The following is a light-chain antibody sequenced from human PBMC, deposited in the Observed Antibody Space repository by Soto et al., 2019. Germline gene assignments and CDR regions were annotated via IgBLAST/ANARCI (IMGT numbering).Light chain of an antibody. J-gene: IGKJ3*01. CDR2: GAS. CDR1: QSVSSN. Sequence: EIVMTQSPATLSVSPGERATLSCRASQSVSSNLAWYQQKPGQAPRLLIYGASTRATGVPARFSGSGSGTEFTLTISSLQSEDFAVYYCQQYNKWPPFTCGPGTKVDIK. V-gene: IGKV3D-15*01. CDR3: QQYNKWPPFT.